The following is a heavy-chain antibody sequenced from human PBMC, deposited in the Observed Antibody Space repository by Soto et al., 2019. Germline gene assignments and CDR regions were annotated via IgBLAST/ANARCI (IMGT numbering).Heavy chain of an antibody. D-gene: IGHD3-3*01. J-gene: IGHJ4*02. V-gene: IGHV4-39*01. Sequence: QVQLQESGPGQVKPSETLSLTCTVSGGSVSSSTYFWGWIRQPPGKGLEWLGHIYYSGSTYYNPSLKGRLTISVDTSRDQFSLKLSSVTAADTAVYYCARGHYDFWSGSYTHFDYWGQGTLVTVSS. CDR2: IYYSGST. CDR1: GGSVSSSTYF. CDR3: ARGHYDFWSGSYTHFDY.